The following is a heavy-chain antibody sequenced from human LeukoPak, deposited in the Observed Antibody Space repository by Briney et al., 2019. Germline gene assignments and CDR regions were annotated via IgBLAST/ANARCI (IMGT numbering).Heavy chain of an antibody. Sequence: ASVKVSCKASGYTFTNYYILWVRQAPGQGLEWMGWINPNSGGTNYAQKLQGRVTMTRDTSISTAYMELSRLRSDDTAVYYCARPLVGATYYVDYWGQGTLVTVSS. V-gene: IGHV1-2*02. J-gene: IGHJ4*02. CDR3: ARPLVGATYYVDY. CDR2: INPNSGGT. CDR1: GYTFTNYY. D-gene: IGHD1-26*01.